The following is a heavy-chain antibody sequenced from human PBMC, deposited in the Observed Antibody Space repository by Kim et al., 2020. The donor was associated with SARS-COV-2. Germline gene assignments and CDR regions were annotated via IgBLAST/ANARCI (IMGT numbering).Heavy chain of an antibody. CDR3: ARSPGYSYGFPVYFDY. Sequence: SVKVSCKASGGTFSSYAISWVRQATGQGLEWMGGIIPIFGTANYAQKFQGRVTITADESTSTAYMELSSLRSEDTAVYYCARSPGYSYGFPVYFDYWGQGTLVTVSS. J-gene: IGHJ4*02. CDR1: GGTFSSYA. CDR2: IIPIFGTA. D-gene: IGHD5-18*01. V-gene: IGHV1-69*13.